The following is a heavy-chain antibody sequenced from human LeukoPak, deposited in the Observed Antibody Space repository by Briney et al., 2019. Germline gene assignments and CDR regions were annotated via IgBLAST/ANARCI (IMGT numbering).Heavy chain of an antibody. CDR2: IYHTGST. J-gene: IGHJ4*02. D-gene: IGHD6-19*01. CDR1: SYSINSNHY. Sequence: SETLSLTCSVSSYSINSNHYWGWIRQSPGKGLEWIGSIYHTGSTYYNPSLKSRVTISLDASNKQFSLGLSSVTAADTAVYYCARGSHPVTGTLGGYFDPWGQGTLVTVSS. V-gene: IGHV4-38-2*02. CDR3: ARGSHPVTGTLGGYFDP.